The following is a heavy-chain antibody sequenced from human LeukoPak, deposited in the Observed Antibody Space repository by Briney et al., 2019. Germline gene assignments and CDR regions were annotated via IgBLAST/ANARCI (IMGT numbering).Heavy chain of an antibody. CDR1: GLPFSSYW. Sequence: PGGSLRLSCAASGLPFSSYWMSWVRQAPGKGLEGVPNIKPDGSEKNYVDSVKGRFTISRDNARNSLFLQMNSLRAEDTAVYYCAREEDNADEYLREDYWGQGTLVTVSS. J-gene: IGHJ4*02. D-gene: IGHD2/OR15-2a*01. CDR2: IKPDGSEK. V-gene: IGHV3-7*01. CDR3: AREEDNADEYLREDY.